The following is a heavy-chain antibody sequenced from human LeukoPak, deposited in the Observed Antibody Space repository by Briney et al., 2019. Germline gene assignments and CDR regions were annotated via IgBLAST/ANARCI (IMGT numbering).Heavy chain of an antibody. V-gene: IGHV5-51*01. CDR3: ARELGSGSDPSSYYY. J-gene: IGHJ4*02. CDR2: IYPADSDI. D-gene: IGHD3-10*01. Sequence: GESLKISCKGSGYSFSNYWIAWVRQMPGKGLEWMGIIYPADSDIRYSPSFQGQVTISADKSIDTAYLQWGSLKASDTAMYYCARELGSGSDPSSYYYWGQGTLVTVSS. CDR1: GYSFSNYW.